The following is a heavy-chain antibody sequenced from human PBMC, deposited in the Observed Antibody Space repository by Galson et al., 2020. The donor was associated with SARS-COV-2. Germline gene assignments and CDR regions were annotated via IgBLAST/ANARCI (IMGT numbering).Heavy chain of an antibody. J-gene: IGHJ4*02. CDR3: ARDLHPTRITIFGVVIGFNFDY. CDR1: GYSNSSGYY. V-gene: IGHV4-38-2*02. D-gene: IGHD3-3*01. Sequence: SETLSLTCTVSGYSNSSGYYWGWIRQPPGKGLEWIGSIYHSGSTYYNPSLKSRVTISVDTSKNQFSLKLSSVTAADTAVYYCARDLHPTRITIFGVVIGFNFDYGGQGTLGTVSS. CDR2: IYHSGST.